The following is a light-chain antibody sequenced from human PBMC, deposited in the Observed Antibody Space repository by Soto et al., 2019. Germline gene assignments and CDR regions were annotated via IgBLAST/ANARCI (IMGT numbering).Light chain of an antibody. CDR3: ASWDDSLNGPV. CDR1: SSNVGGNP. Sequence: QSVLTQPPSASGTPGQRVNISCSGSSSNVGGNPVNWYQHVPTTAPKLLIYTNTQRPSGVPDRFSGSKSGTSASLAISGLQSEDEADYYCASWDDSLNGPVFGTGTKVTVL. V-gene: IGLV1-44*01. J-gene: IGLJ1*01. CDR2: TNT.